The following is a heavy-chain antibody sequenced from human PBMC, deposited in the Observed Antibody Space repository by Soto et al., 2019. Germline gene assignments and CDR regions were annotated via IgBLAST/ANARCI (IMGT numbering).Heavy chain of an antibody. Sequence: SETLSLTCTVSGGSIRSYYCNWIRQPPGKGLEWIGYIYYSGSTNYNPSLKSRVTISADTSKNQFSLRLSSVTAADTAVYYCARAQWVGATDYWGQGALVTVSS. V-gene: IGHV4-59*01. J-gene: IGHJ4*02. CDR2: IYYSGST. CDR1: GGSIRSYY. D-gene: IGHD1-26*01. CDR3: ARAQWVGATDY.